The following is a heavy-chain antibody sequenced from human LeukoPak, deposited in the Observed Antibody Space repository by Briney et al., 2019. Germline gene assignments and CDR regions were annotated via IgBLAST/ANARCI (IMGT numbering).Heavy chain of an antibody. V-gene: IGHV3-66*01. D-gene: IGHD5-18*01. CDR2: IYSGDST. CDR1: GFTVSSNY. Sequence: PGGSLRLSCAASGFTVSSNYMSWVRQAPGKGLEWVSVIYSGDSTYYSDSVKGRFTISRDNSKNTPYLQMDSLRAEDTALYYCARGIGHSCGNDYFDYWGQGTLVTVSS. J-gene: IGHJ4*02. CDR3: ARGIGHSCGNDYFDY.